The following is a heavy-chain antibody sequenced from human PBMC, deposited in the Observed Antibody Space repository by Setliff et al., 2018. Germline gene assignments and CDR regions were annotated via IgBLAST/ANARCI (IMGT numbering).Heavy chain of an antibody. CDR2: IYTDNGNT. CDR1: GYTFSANA. Sequence: ASVKVSCKASGYTFSANAIHWVRQAPGQRLEWMGFIYTDNGNTKYSKNFQDRVAVTRDTSASTAYMELSSLTSEDTAVYFCARGSRGFDYWGQGALVTVSS. CDR3: ARGSRGFDY. V-gene: IGHV1-3*04. J-gene: IGHJ4*02.